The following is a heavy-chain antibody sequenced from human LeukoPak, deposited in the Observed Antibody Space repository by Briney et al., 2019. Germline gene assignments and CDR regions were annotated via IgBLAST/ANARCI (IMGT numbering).Heavy chain of an antibody. CDR1: GGSVSSSDYY. D-gene: IGHD6-19*01. J-gene: IGHJ6*03. V-gene: IGHV4-39*07. Sequence: SETLSLTCTVSGGSVSSSDYYWGWIRQPPGKGLEWIGSIYYSGSTYYSPSLKSRGTISVDTSKNQFSLKLSAVTAADTAVYYCARNSQSPYYFFYMDVWGKGTTVTVSS. CDR2: IYYSGST. CDR3: ARNSQSPYYFFYMDV.